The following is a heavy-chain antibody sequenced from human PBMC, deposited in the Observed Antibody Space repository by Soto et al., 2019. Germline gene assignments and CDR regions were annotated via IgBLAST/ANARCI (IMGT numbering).Heavy chain of an antibody. J-gene: IGHJ4*02. V-gene: IGHV1-3*01. Sequence: GASVKVSCKASGYTFTTYATHWVRQAPGQRLEWMGWINAANGNTKYSQKFQGRVTITRDTSASTAYMELSSLRSEDTAVYYCASAPSWYIFDYRAQRTPVTGSS. CDR2: INAANGNT. D-gene: IGHD6-13*01. CDR1: GYTFTTYA. CDR3: ASAPSWYIFDY.